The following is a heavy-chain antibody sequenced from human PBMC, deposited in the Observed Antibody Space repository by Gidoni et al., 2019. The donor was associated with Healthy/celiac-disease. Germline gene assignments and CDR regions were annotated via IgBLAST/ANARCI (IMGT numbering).Heavy chain of an antibody. CDR1: GGSFSGYY. D-gene: IGHD5-18*01. CDR3: ARNYRSDTAMAGMEIYSFDY. CDR2: INHSGST. J-gene: IGHJ4*02. Sequence: QLQLQQWGAGLLKPSETLSLTCAVYGGSFSGYYWSWIRQPPGKGLEWIGEINHSGSTNYNPSLKSRVTISVDTSKNQFSLKLSSVTAADTAVYYCARNYRSDTAMAGMEIYSFDYWGQGTLVTVSS. V-gene: IGHV4-34*01.